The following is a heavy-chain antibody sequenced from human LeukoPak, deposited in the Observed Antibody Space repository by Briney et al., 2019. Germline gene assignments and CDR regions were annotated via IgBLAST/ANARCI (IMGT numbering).Heavy chain of an antibody. Sequence: GGSLRLSCAASGXTFSDYSMSWIRQAPGKGLEWISYISSSTYTNYADSVRGRFTISRDNAKNSMYLQMNSLRAQDTAVYYCARDRVGASPHYWGQGILVTVSS. CDR3: ARDRVGASPHY. D-gene: IGHD1-26*01. CDR1: GXTFSDYS. V-gene: IGHV3-11*05. CDR2: ISSSTYT. J-gene: IGHJ4*02.